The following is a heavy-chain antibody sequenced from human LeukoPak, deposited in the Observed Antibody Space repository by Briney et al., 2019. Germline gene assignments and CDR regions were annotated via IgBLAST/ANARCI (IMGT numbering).Heavy chain of an antibody. Sequence: SETLSLTCTVSDGSIGSYYWSWIRQPPGKGLEWIGYIYYSGSTNYNPSLKSRVTISVDTSKNQFSLKLSSVTAADTAVYYCAREGYSYGNAFDIWGQGTMVTVSS. D-gene: IGHD5-18*01. V-gene: IGHV4-59*01. J-gene: IGHJ3*02. CDR3: AREGYSYGNAFDI. CDR1: DGSIGSYY. CDR2: IYYSGST.